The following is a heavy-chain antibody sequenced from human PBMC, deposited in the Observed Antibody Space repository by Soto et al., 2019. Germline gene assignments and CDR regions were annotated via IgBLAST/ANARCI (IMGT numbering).Heavy chain of an antibody. D-gene: IGHD6-13*01. CDR3: AKDNGFFGTPGIEAAGTPADDY. CDR1: GFTFSSYA. Sequence: EVQLLESGGGLVQPGGSLRLSCAASGFTFSSYAMSWVRQAPGRGLEWVSAISGSGGSTYYADSVKGRFTISRDNSKNTLYLQMNRLRPEDTAVYYCAKDNGFFGTPGIEAAGTPADDYRGQGNLVTVSS. V-gene: IGHV3-23*01. J-gene: IGHJ4*02. CDR2: ISGSGGST.